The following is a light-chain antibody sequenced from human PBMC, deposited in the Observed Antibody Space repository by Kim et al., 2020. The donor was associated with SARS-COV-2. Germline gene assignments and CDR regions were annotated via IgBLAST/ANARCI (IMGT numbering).Light chain of an antibody. CDR2: GAS. J-gene: IGKJ2*01. CDR1: RSVSSSY. CDR3: QQYGSSPLYT. Sequence: SPGESATRSCRASRSVSSSYLAWYQQKPGQAPRLLIYGASSRATGIPDRFSGSGSGTDFTLTISRLEPEDFAVYYCQQYGSSPLYTFGQGTKLEI. V-gene: IGKV3-20*01.